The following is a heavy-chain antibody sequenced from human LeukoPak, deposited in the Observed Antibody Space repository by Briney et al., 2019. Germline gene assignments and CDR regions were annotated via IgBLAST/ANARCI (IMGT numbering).Heavy chain of an antibody. CDR3: ARARIPAGGTVDY. J-gene: IGHJ4*02. D-gene: IGHD6-13*01. V-gene: IGHV3-11*05. CDR2: ISSSSNSYT. CDR1: GFTFSDYY. Sequence: GGSLRLSCAASGFTFSDYYMSWVRQAPGKGLEWVSYISSSSNSYTDYADSVKGRFTISRDNAKNSLYLQMNRLRAEDTAVYYCARARIPAGGTVDYWGQGTLVTVSA.